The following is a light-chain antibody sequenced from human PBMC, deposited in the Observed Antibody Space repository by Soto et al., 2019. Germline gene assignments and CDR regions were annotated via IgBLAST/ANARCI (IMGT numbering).Light chain of an antibody. CDR3: QQYNSYPFT. Sequence: DIQMTQSPSTLSASVGDRVTITCRASQSISSRLAWYQQKPGKAPKLLIYKASSLESGVPSSFSGSGSGTECTLTISSLQTDDFATYYCQQYNSYPFTFGPVTKVDSK. J-gene: IGKJ3*01. CDR2: KAS. CDR1: QSISSR. V-gene: IGKV1-5*03.